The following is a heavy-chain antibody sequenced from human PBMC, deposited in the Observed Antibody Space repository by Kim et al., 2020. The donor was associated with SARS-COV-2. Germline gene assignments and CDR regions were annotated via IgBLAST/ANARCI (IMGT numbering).Heavy chain of an antibody. J-gene: IGHJ4*02. D-gene: IGHD2-21*01. CDR3: ASGDWPAVDY. V-gene: IGHV3-33*01. Sequence: NKYYADSVKGRFTISRDNSKNTLYLQMNSLRAEDTAVYYCASGDWPAVDYWGQGTLVTVSS. CDR2: NK.